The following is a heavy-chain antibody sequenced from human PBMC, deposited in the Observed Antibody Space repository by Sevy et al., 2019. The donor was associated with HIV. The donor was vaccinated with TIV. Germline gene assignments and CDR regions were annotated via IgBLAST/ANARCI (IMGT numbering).Heavy chain of an antibody. CDR3: ARDASPYYYHTGGYPNGWFDP. CDR1: GFTFTDYY. V-gene: IGHV3-11*01. Sequence: GGSLRLSCSASGFTFTDYYMTWIRQAPGKGLEWLSSISATGSTTYYGDSVKGRFTISRDNAKNSLYLQMNSLRAEDTAVYYCARDASPYYYHTGGYPNGWFDPWGQGTLVTVSS. CDR2: ISATGSTT. D-gene: IGHD3-22*01. J-gene: IGHJ5*02.